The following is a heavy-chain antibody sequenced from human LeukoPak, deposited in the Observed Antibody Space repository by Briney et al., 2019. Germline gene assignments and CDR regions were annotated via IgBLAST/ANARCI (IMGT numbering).Heavy chain of an antibody. CDR2: IKSKAHGGTT. CDR1: GFTFKNAW. D-gene: IGHD3-10*01. V-gene: IGHV3-15*01. CDR3: ARDSAVWFGELWYYYYGMDV. J-gene: IGHJ6*02. Sequence: GGSLRLSCAASGFTFKNAWMSWVRQAPGKGLEWVGRIKSKAHGGTTDYAAPVKDRFTISRDDSKNTLYLQMNSLKTEDTAVYYCARDSAVWFGELWYYYYGMDVWGQGTTVTASS.